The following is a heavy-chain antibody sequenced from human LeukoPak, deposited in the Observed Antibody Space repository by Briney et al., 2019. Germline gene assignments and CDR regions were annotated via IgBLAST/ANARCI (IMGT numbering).Heavy chain of an antibody. J-gene: IGHJ4*02. Sequence: GGSLRLSCAASGFTFSSYVMHWVRQAPGKGLEWVAVIWYDGSNKYYADSVKGRFTISRDNSKNTLYLQMNSLRAEDTAVYYCARDSEKVSVVPSYYFDYWGQGTLVTVSS. CDR3: ARDSEKVSVVPSYYFDY. CDR2: IWYDGSNK. D-gene: IGHD4-23*01. CDR1: GFTFSSYV. V-gene: IGHV3-33*08.